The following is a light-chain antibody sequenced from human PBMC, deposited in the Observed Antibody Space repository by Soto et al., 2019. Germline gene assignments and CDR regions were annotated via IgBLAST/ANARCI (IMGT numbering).Light chain of an antibody. V-gene: IGKV1-5*03. Sequence: DIQMTQSPSTLSASVGDRVTITCRASQSISSWLAWYQQKPGKAPKLLLYKASSLESGVPSRFSGSGSGTEFTLTISSLQPDDFATYYCQQYNSYSWTFGQGTEVEIK. CDR1: QSISSW. CDR2: KAS. CDR3: QQYNSYSWT. J-gene: IGKJ1*01.